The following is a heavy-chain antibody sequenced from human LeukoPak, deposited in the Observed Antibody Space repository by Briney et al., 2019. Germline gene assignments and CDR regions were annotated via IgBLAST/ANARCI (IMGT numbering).Heavy chain of an antibody. CDR2: ISGSGGST. Sequence: PGGSLRLSCAASGFTFDDYAMHWVRQAPGKGLEWVSAISGSGGSTYYADSVKGRFTISRDNSKNTLYLQMNSLRAEDTAVYYCAKDFSITMIVVVGPFDYWGQGTLVTVSS. V-gene: IGHV3-23*01. J-gene: IGHJ4*02. CDR1: GFTFDDYA. D-gene: IGHD3-22*01. CDR3: AKDFSITMIVVVGPFDY.